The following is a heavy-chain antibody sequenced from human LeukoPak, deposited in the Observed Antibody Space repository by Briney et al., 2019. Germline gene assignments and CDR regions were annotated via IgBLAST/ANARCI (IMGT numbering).Heavy chain of an antibody. V-gene: IGHV3-74*03. CDR3: ARRDCSGGTCYSAY. Sequence: PGGSLRLSCAASGFTFSSYSMNWVRQAPGKGLVWVSRINSDGSSTTYADSVKGRFTISRDNAKNTLYLQMNSLRAEDTAVYYCARRDCSGGTCYSAYWGQGTLVTVSS. CDR2: INSDGSST. CDR1: GFTFSSYS. J-gene: IGHJ4*02. D-gene: IGHD2-15*01.